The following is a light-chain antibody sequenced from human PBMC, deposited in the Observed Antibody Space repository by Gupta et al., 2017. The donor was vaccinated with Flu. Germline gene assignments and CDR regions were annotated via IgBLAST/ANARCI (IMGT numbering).Light chain of an antibody. CDR2: DIN. CDR3: YSRDNSGNQRWV. Sequence: SSELTQDPAVSVALGQTVRITCQGDSLRSYYASWYQQKPGQAPVLVIYDINNRPSGMPDRFSGSSSGNNASFTIPGAQAEDEADYYWYSRDNSGNQRWVFGSGNKVTVL. J-gene: IGLJ1*01. CDR1: SLRSYY. V-gene: IGLV3-19*01.